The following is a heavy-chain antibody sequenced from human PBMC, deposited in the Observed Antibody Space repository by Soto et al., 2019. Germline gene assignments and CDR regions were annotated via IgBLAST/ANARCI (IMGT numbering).Heavy chain of an antibody. CDR2: IYYSGST. CDR1: GGSISSGDYY. D-gene: IGHD3-10*01. CDR3: ARQSEYYYASGRAAPLYGMDV. J-gene: IGHJ6*02. V-gene: IGHV4-30-4*01. Sequence: SETLSLTCTVSGGSISSGDYYWSWIRQPPGKGLEWIEYIYYSGSTYYNPSFKSRVIISVDTSNNQFSLKLSSVTAADTAVYYCARQSEYYYASGRAAPLYGMDVWGQGTTVTVSS.